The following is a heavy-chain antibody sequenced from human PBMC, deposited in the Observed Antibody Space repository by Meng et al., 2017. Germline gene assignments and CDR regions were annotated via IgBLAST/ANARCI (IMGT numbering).Heavy chain of an antibody. CDR3: ASISRTRAHGMDV. J-gene: IGHJ6*02. D-gene: IGHD1-1*01. V-gene: IGHV3-66*02. Sequence: GGSLRLSCAASGFTFSSYEMNWVRQAPGKGLEWVSVIYSGGSTYYADSVKGRFTISRDNSKNTLYLQMNSLRAEDTAVYYCASISRTRAHGMDVWGQGTTVTVSS. CDR1: GFTFSSYE. CDR2: IYSGGST.